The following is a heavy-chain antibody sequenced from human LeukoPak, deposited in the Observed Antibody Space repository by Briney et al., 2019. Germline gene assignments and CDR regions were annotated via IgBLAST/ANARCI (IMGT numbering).Heavy chain of an antibody. CDR1: GGSFSGYY. J-gene: IGHJ4*02. V-gene: IGHV4-34*01. CDR3: ARRTQKNYYFDY. CDR2: INHSGSI. D-gene: IGHD1-1*01. Sequence: PSETLSLTCAVYGGSFSGYYWSWIRQPPGKGLEWIGEINHSGSINYNPSLKSRVTISVDTSKNQFSLKLSSVTAADTAVYYCARRTQKNYYFDYWGQGTLVTVSS.